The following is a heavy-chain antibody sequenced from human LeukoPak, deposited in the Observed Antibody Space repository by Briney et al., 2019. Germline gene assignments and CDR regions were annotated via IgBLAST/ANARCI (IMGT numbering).Heavy chain of an antibody. J-gene: IGHJ4*02. CDR3: ARFLSRRWLQSE. Sequence: SVKVSCKASGGTFSSYAISWVRQAPGQGLEWMGGIIPIFGTANYAQRFQGRVTITTDESTSTAYMELSSLRSEDTAVYYCARFLSRRWLQSEWGQGTLVTVSS. CDR2: IIPIFGTA. CDR1: GGTFSSYA. V-gene: IGHV1-69*05. D-gene: IGHD5-24*01.